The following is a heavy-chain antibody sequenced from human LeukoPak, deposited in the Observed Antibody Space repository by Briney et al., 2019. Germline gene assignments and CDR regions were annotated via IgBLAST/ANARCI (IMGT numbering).Heavy chain of an antibody. D-gene: IGHD4-17*01. V-gene: IGHV3-43*02. CDR1: GFTFDDYA. CDR3: AKAPNDYGDYVYYFDY. CDR2: ISGDGGST. J-gene: IGHJ4*02. Sequence: GGSLRLSCAAPGFTFDDYAMHWVRQAPGKGLEWVSLISGDGGSTYYADSVKGRFTISRDNSKNSLYLQMNSLRTEDTALYYCAKAPNDYGDYVYYFDYWGQGTLVTVSS.